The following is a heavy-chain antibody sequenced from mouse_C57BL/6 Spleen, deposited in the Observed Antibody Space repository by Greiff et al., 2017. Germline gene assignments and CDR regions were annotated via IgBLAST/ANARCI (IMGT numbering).Heavy chain of an antibody. CDR1: GFNIKDDY. D-gene: IGHD2-3*01. Sequence: VQLQQSGAELVRPGASVKLSCTASGFNIKDDYMHWVKQRPEQGLEWIGWIDPENGDTEYASKFQGKATITADTSSNTAYLQLSSLTSEDTAVYYCTRGLVYDGYYWGQGTTRTVSS. CDR3: TRGLVYDGYY. V-gene: IGHV14-4*01. J-gene: IGHJ2*01. CDR2: IDPENGDT.